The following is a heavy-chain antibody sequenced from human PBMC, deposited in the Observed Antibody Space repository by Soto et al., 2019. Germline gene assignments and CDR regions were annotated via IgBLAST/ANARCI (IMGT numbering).Heavy chain of an antibody. D-gene: IGHD3-9*01. CDR1: GFTFSSYS. J-gene: IGHJ4*02. Sequence: GGSLRLSCAASGFTFSSYSMNWVRQAPGKGLEWVSSISSSSSYIYYADSVKGRFTISRDNAKNSLYLQMNSLRAEVTAVFYFARDPRRYFYWSFPSYFDYWGQGTLVTVSS. CDR3: ARDPRRYFYWSFPSYFDY. V-gene: IGHV3-21*01. CDR2: ISSSSSYI.